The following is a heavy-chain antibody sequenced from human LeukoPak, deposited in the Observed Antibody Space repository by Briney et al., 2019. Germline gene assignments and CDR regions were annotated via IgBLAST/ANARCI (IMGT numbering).Heavy chain of an antibody. CDR1: GVTFSNAC. CDR3: ATDFYDST. CDR2: IRSNSDGGTI. D-gene: IGHD3-22*01. J-gene: IGHJ5*02. Sequence: GGSLRLSCATSGVTFSNACMNWVRQAPGKALEWVGRIRSNSDGGTIDYAAPAKGRFTLSRDDSKTTLYLQMNSLQTEDTAVYYCATDFYDSTWGQGTLVTVSS. V-gene: IGHV3-15*07.